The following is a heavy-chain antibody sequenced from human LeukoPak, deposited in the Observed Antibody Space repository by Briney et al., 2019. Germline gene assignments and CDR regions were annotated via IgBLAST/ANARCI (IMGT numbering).Heavy chain of an antibody. CDR1: GGSISSYY. J-gene: IGHJ5*02. CDR3: TRDTGTTGEVKFDP. D-gene: IGHD4-17*01. V-gene: IGHV4-59*12. Sequence: SETLSLTCTVSGGSISSYYWSWIRQPPGKGLEWIGYIYYSGSANYNPSLKSRVTISVDTSKNQFSLNLMSVTAADTAVYYCTRDTGTTGEVKFDPWGQGTLVTVSS. CDR2: IYYSGSA.